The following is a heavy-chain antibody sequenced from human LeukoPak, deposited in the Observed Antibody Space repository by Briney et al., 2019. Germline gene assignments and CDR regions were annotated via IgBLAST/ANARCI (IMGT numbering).Heavy chain of an antibody. Sequence: KTGGSLRLSCAASGFIFSNAWMSWVRQAPGKGLEWVGRIESRTDGGTTHYAAPVKGRFTISRDNAKNSLYLQMNSLRVEDTALYYCVTDVWGPHFWGQGALVTVSS. CDR1: GFIFSNAW. J-gene: IGHJ4*02. V-gene: IGHV3-15*04. CDR3: VTDVWGPHF. CDR2: IESRTDGGTT. D-gene: IGHD7-27*01.